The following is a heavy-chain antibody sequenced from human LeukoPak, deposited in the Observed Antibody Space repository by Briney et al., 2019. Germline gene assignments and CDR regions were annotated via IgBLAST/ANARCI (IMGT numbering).Heavy chain of an antibody. D-gene: IGHD4-23*01. J-gene: IGHJ4*02. CDR1: AGYSSSNY. Sequence: SETLSRNATVSAGYSSSNYWSWIRRPGGKGLDWIGRIYTSGNTNYNPSLKSRVTMSVDTSKNQFSLKLSSVTAADTAVYYCARDRGDYGGPDYWGQGTLVTVSS. CDR3: ARDRGDYGGPDY. V-gene: IGHV4-4*07. CDR2: IYTSGNT.